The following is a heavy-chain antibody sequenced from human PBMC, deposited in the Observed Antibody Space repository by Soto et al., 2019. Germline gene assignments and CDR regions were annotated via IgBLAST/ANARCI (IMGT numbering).Heavy chain of an antibody. V-gene: IGHV4-30-2*01. CDR3: ARVPYP. Sequence: SETLSLTCAVSGGSIGSGGYSWSWIRQPPGKGLEWIAYIYHSGSTYYNPSLKSRVTISVDRSKNQFSLKLSSMTAADTAVYYCARVPYPWGQGTLVTVSS. CDR2: IYHSGST. CDR1: GGSIGSGGYS. J-gene: IGHJ5*02.